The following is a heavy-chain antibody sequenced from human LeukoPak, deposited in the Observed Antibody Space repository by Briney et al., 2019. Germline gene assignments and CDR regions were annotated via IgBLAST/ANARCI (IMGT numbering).Heavy chain of an antibody. CDR1: GFTFSRYV. J-gene: IGHJ4*02. CDR3: AKGSADARPYYFDY. V-gene: IGHV3-23*01. Sequence: GGSLRLSCAGSGFTFSRYVMSWLRQAPGKGLEWVSAITGTGGSTFHADSVKGRFTISRDNSKNTLYPQMNSLRAEDTAVYYCAKGSADARPYYFDYWGQGILVTVSS. D-gene: IGHD2-21*01. CDR2: ITGTGGST.